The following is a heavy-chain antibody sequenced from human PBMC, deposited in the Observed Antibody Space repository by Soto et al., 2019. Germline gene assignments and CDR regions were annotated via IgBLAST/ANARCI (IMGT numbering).Heavy chain of an antibody. CDR1: GGTFSSYA. D-gene: IGHD4-17*01. CDR3: ARDPTHDYGEDTFDF. J-gene: IGHJ4*02. CDR2: VIPDFGRV. V-gene: IGHV1-69*06. Sequence: QVQLVQSGAEVKKPGSSVKVSCKAPGGTFSSYAINWVRQAPGQGLEWVGGVIPDFGRVNYAQKFQGRVTVIADKSTGTAYMELRSLRSEDTAVYYCARDPTHDYGEDTFDFWGQGTLVTVSS.